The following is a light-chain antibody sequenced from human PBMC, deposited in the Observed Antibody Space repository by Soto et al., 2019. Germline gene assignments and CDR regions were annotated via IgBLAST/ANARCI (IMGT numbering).Light chain of an antibody. J-gene: IGLJ1*01. CDR1: ISDVSGYNF. CDR2: DVS. V-gene: IGLV2-14*03. Sequence: QSALTQPASVSGSPGQSITISCTGTISDVSGYNFVSWYQQYPGEAPKLMIYDVSNRPSGVSNRFSGSKSGNTASLTISGLQAEDEADYYFSSYTSSNTYVFGTGTKVTVL. CDR3: SSYTSSNTYV.